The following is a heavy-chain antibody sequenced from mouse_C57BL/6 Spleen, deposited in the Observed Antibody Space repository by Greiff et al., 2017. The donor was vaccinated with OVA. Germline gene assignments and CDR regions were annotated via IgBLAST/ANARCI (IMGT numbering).Heavy chain of an antibody. V-gene: IGHV1-26*01. J-gene: IGHJ4*01. CDR3: ARNDYDEGYYAMDY. Sequence: EVQLQQSGPELVKPGASVKISCKASGYTFTDYYMNWVKQSHGKSLEWIGDINPNNGGTSYNQKFKGKATLTVDKSSSTAYMELRSLTSEDSAVYYCARNDYDEGYYAMDYWGQGTSVTVSS. D-gene: IGHD2-4*01. CDR1: GYTFTDYY. CDR2: INPNNGGT.